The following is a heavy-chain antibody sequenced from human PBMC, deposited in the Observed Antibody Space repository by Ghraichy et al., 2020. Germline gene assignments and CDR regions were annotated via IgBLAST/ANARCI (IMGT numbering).Heavy chain of an antibody. CDR1: GFTFSSYA. CDR3: AKDITMVRGVTRGDFDY. V-gene: IGHV3-23*01. J-gene: IGHJ4*02. CDR2: VSGSGGST. D-gene: IGHD3-10*01. Sequence: GGSLRLSCAASGFTFSSYAMSWVRQAPGKGLEWVSVVSGSGGSTYYADSLKGRFTISRDNSKNTLYLQMNSLRAEDTAVYYCAKDITMVRGVTRGDFDYWGQGTLVTVSS.